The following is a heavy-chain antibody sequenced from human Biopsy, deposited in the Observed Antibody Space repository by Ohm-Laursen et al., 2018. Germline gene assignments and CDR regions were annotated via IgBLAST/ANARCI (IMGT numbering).Heavy chain of an antibody. D-gene: IGHD1-1*01. V-gene: IGHV3-9*01. J-gene: IGHJ6*02. CDR1: GFTFDDYA. CDR3: ARDVRVKVQLDGMDV. Sequence: SLRLSCAASGFTFDDYAMHWVRQAPGKSLEWVLGISWHSGSRGYADSVKGRFTISRDNAKKLLYLQMNSLRAEDTALYYCARDVRVKVQLDGMDVWGQGTTVTVSS. CDR2: ISWHSGSR.